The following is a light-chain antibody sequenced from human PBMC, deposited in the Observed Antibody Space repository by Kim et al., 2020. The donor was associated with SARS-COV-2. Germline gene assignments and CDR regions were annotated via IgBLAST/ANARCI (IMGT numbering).Light chain of an antibody. CDR2: RNN. Sequence: GQRVTISCSGSSSNIGSNFIYWYQQVPGTAPKPLIYRNNERPSGVPDRFSGSKSGTSASLAISGLRSEDDADYYCAAWDDSLSGPVFGGGTQLTVL. V-gene: IGLV1-47*01. CDR3: AAWDDSLSGPV. CDR1: SSNIGSNF. J-gene: IGLJ3*02.